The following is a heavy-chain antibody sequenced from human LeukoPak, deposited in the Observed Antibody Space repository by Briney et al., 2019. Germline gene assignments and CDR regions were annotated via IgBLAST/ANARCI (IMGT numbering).Heavy chain of an antibody. D-gene: IGHD1-26*01. V-gene: IGHV3-48*03. CDR3: ARSYLKFSYYFDY. CDR2: ISSSGSTI. CDR1: GFTFSSYE. J-gene: IGHJ4*02. Sequence: GGSLRLSCAASGFTFSSYEMNWVRQAPGKGLEWVSYISSSGSTIYYADSVKGRFTISRDNARNSLYLQMNSLRAEDTALYYCARSYLKFSYYFDYWGQGTLVTVSS.